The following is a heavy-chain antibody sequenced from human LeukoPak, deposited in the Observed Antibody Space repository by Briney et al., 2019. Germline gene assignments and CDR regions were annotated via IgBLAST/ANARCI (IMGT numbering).Heavy chain of an antibody. CDR3: AKGARRITMVRPFDY. CDR1: GFTFSSYA. V-gene: IGHV3-23*01. J-gene: IGHJ4*02. D-gene: IGHD3-10*01. CDR2: ISGSGGST. Sequence: GGSLRPSCAASGFTFSSYAMSWVRQAPGKGLEWVSAISGSGGSTYYADSVKGRFTISRDNSKNTLYLQMNSLRAEDTAVYYCAKGARRITMVRPFDYWGQGTLVTVSS.